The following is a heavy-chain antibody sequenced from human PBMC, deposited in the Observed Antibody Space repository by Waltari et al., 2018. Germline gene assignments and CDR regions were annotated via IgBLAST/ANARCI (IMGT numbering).Heavy chain of an antibody. CDR1: GYSISSGYY. J-gene: IGHJ4*02. CDR3: ARDPGHIAVAGIFDY. Sequence: QVQLQESGPGLVKPSETMSLTCAVSGYSISSGYYWGWIRQPPGKGLEWIGSIDHRGSTDYNPSLKIRVTISVDTSKNQFSLKLSSVTAADTAVYYCARDPGHIAVAGIFDYWGQGTLVTVSS. CDR2: IDHRGST. V-gene: IGHV4-38-2*02. D-gene: IGHD6-19*01.